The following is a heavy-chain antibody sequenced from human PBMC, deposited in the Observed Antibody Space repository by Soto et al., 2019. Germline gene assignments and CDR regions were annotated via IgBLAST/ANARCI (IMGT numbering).Heavy chain of an antibody. CDR3: AKDLSRAYGSGLV. V-gene: IGHV3-23*01. J-gene: IGHJ4*02. CDR2: ISGSGGST. CDR1: GFTFTSYA. D-gene: IGHD3-10*01. Sequence: EVQLLESGGGLVQPGGSLRLSCAASGFTFTSYAMNWVRQAPGKGLEWVSVISGSGGSTYYADSVKGRFTISRDNSKNTLYLQMNSLRAEVTAVYYCAKDLSRAYGSGLVWGQGTLVTVSS.